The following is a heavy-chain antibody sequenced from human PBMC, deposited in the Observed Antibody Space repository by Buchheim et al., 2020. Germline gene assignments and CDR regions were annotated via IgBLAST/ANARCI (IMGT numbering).Heavy chain of an antibody. CDR3: ATRYS. Sequence: QVQLVQSGAEVKKPGSSVKVSCKASGGTFRASDITWVRQAPGQGLEWMGGIVPIFGSTNFAQKFQGRVMVTADDSTGTQSMELISLTPDDTAVYYCATRYSWGQGTL. D-gene: IGHD2-21*01. CDR2: IVPIFGST. J-gene: IGHJ5*02. V-gene: IGHV1-69*01. CDR1: GGTFRASD.